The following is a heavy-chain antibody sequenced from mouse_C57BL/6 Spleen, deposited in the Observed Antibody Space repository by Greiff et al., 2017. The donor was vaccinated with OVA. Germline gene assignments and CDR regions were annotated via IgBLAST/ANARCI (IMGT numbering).Heavy chain of an antibody. D-gene: IGHD1-1*01. Sequence: SGPELVKPGASVKMSCKASGYTFTDYNMHWVKQSHGKSLEWIGYINPNNGGTSYNQKFKGKATLTVNKSSSTAYMELRSLTSEDSAVYYCARDYGSSYAWFAYWGQGTLVTVSA. J-gene: IGHJ3*01. CDR2: INPNNGGT. CDR3: ARDYGSSYAWFAY. CDR1: GYTFTDYN. V-gene: IGHV1-22*01.